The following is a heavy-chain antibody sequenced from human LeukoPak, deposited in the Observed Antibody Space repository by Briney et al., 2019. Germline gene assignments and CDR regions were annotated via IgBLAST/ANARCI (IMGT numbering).Heavy chain of an antibody. V-gene: IGHV3-48*02. CDR1: GFSFTDYP. J-gene: IGHJ4*02. D-gene: IGHD3-9*01. CDR3: ATDQRYAFDY. CDR2: IRTTAEGAKYA. Sequence: GGSLRLSCATSGFSFTDYPMNWVRQAPGKGLEWISNIRTTAEGAKYAYYADSVKGRVTISRDDGKNTLYLHMNSLRDDDTAVYYCATDQRYAFDYWGEGILVTVSS.